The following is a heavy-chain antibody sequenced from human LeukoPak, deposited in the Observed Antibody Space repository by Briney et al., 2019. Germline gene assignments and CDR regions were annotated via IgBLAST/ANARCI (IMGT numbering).Heavy chain of an antibody. D-gene: IGHD3-10*01. Sequence: GGSLGLSCAASGFTFSSYSMNWVRQAPGKGLEWVSSISGSSSYIYYGDSVKGRFTISRDNAKNSLFLQMNSPRAEDTAVYYCARAVVRGVIVPADAFDIWGQGTMVTVSS. V-gene: IGHV3-21*01. CDR1: GFTFSSYS. J-gene: IGHJ3*02. CDR3: ARAVVRGVIVPADAFDI. CDR2: ISGSSSYI.